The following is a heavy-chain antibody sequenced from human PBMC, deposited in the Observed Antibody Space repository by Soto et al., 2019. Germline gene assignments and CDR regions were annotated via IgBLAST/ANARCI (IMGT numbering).Heavy chain of an antibody. J-gene: IGHJ1*01. Sequence: XATLSLTYSVCGAYISDLSWSWIRQPAGKGLEWIGRITINGNTQKNPSFKSRVTMSIDTSRNHFSLNLQSATAADTALYYCARETGENWTYEAHCGPRTLVTVSS. CDR1: GAYISDLS. CDR3: ARETGENWTYEAH. V-gene: IGHV4-4*07. CDR2: ITINGNT. D-gene: IGHD1-7*01.